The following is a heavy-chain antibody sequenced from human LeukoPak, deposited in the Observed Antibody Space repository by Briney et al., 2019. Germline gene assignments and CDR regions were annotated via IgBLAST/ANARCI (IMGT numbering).Heavy chain of an antibody. J-gene: IGHJ4*02. CDR2: MNPNSGNT. Sequence: GASVKVSCKASGYTFTSYDINWVRQATGQGLEWMGWMNPNSGNTGYAQKFQGRVTITRNTSISTAYMELSSLRSEDTAVYYCARGQRIAARPAQLTYWGQGTLVTVSS. V-gene: IGHV1-8*03. CDR1: GYTFTSYD. D-gene: IGHD6-6*01. CDR3: ARGQRIAARPAQLTY.